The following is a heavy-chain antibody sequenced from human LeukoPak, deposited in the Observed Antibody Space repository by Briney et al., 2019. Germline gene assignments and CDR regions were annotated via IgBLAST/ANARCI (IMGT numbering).Heavy chain of an antibody. D-gene: IGHD6-13*01. V-gene: IGHV1-18*04. CDR3: ARADKQQLVSYFDY. Sequence: ASVKVSCKASGYTFTSNGISWVRQAPGQGLEWMAWISTYNDNTNYAQKFQGRVSMTKDTSTSTAYMEMGSLRYDDTAVYYCARADKQQLVSYFDYWGQGALVTVSS. J-gene: IGHJ4*02. CDR1: GYTFTSNG. CDR2: ISTYNDNT.